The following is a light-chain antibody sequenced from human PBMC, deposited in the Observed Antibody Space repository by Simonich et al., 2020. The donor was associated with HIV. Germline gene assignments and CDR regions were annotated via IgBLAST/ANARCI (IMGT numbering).Light chain of an antibody. CDR3: QQYYNFPS. Sequence: VIWMTQSPSLLSASTGDRVTISCRLGQDISSYLAWYQEKPGKAPELLIYGASTLQSGVPSRFSGSGSGTNFTLTISCLQSEDFATYYCQQYYNFPSFGPGTKVDVK. V-gene: IGKV1D-8*01. CDR1: QDISSY. J-gene: IGKJ3*01. CDR2: GAS.